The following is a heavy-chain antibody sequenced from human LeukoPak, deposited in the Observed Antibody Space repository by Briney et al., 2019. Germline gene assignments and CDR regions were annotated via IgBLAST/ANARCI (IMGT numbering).Heavy chain of an antibody. Sequence: GGSLRLSCAASGFTFSSYAMHWVRQAPGKGLEWVAVISYDGSNKYYADSVKGRFTISRDNSKNTLYLQMNSLRAEDTAVYYCAKSDSDCWYFDLWGRGTLVTVSS. D-gene: IGHD2-21*02. J-gene: IGHJ2*01. CDR1: GFTFSSYA. V-gene: IGHV3-30-3*01. CDR2: ISYDGSNK. CDR3: AKSDSDCWYFDL.